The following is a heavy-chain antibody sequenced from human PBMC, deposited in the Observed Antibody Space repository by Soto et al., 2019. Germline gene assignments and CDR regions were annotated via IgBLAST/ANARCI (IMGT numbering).Heavy chain of an antibody. CDR1: GGSISSGGYY. J-gene: IGHJ4*02. V-gene: IGHV4-31*03. CDR3: ARLDEGDYGSGRYPNFDY. D-gene: IGHD3-10*01. Sequence: QVQLQESGPGLVKPSQTLSLTCTVSGGSISSGGYYWSWIRQHPGKGLEWIGYIYYSGSTYYNPSLKSRVTTSLDTSKNQFSLKLSSVTAADTAVYYCARLDEGDYGSGRYPNFDYWGQGTLVTVSS. CDR2: IYYSGST.